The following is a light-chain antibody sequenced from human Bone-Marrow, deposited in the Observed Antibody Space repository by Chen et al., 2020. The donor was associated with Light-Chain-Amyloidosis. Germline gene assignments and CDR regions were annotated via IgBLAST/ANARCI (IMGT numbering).Light chain of an antibody. V-gene: IGLV6-57*01. CDR2: EDD. CDR1: SGSIATNY. Sequence: NFMLRLPHSVSESPGKTVIISCTRSSGSIATNYVQWYQQRPGRSPTTVIYEDDQRPSGVPDRFSGSIDRSSNSASLTISGLKTEDEADYYCQSYQCSSQGVFGGGTKLTVL. J-gene: IGLJ3*02. CDR3: QSYQCSSQGV.